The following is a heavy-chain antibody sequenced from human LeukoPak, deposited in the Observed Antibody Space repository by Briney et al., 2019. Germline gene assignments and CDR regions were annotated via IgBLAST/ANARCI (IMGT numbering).Heavy chain of an antibody. CDR2: IIPIFGTA. J-gene: IGHJ4*02. Sequence: SVRVSCKASGGTFSSYAISWVPQAPGQGLEWMGGIIPIFGTANYAQKFQGRVTITADESTSTAYMELNSLRSEDTAVYYCARDGSSIAARRPFDYWGQGTLVTVSS. V-gene: IGHV1-69*13. CDR3: ARDGSSIAARRPFDY. D-gene: IGHD6-6*01. CDR1: GGTFSSYA.